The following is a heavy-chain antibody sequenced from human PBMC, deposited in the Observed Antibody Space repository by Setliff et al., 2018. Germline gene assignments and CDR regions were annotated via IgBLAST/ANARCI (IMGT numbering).Heavy chain of an antibody. CDR2: ISGSGGII. CDR1: GFTFSDYY. V-gene: IGHV3-11*04. D-gene: IGHD3-10*01. J-gene: IGHJ6*03. Sequence: PGGSLRLSCAASGFTFSDYYMTWIRQAPGKGLEWISYISGSGGIIKYADSVKGRFTISRDNAKKSLYLQMNIVRAEDTAVYYCARDNRARHYMDVWGKGTTVTVSS. CDR3: ARDNRARHYMDV.